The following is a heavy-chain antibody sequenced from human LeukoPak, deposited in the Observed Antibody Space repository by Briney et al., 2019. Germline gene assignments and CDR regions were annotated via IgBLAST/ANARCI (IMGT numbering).Heavy chain of an antibody. J-gene: IGHJ4*02. D-gene: IGHD5-24*01. CDR3: AKDAQL. V-gene: IGHV3-23*01. CDR2: ISGSGGST. CDR1: GFTFSNYA. Sequence: GGSLRLSCAASGFTFSNYAMNWVRQAPGKGLEWVSGISGSGGSTYYADPVKGRFTISRDNSKNTLYLQMNSLRDEDTAVYYCAKDAQLGGQGTLVTVSS.